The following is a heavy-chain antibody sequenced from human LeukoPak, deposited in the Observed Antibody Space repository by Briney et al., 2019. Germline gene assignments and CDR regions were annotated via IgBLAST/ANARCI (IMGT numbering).Heavy chain of an antibody. J-gene: IGHJ4*02. V-gene: IGHV3-21*01. D-gene: IGHD2-15*01. CDR1: GFTFSSYS. Sequence: PGGSLRLSCAASGFTFSSYSMNWVRQAPGKGLERVSSISSSSSYIYYADSVKGRFTISRDNAKNSLYLQMNSLRAEDTAVYYCATHCSGGSCYSGLDYWGQGTLVTVSS. CDR2: ISSSSSYI. CDR3: ATHCSGGSCYSGLDY.